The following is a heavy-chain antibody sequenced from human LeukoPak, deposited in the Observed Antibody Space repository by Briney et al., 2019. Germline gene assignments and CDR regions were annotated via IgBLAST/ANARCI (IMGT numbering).Heavy chain of an antibody. CDR1: GYTLTGYY. D-gene: IGHD4-17*01. Sequence: ASVKVSCKASGYTLTGYYMHWVRQAPGQGLEWLGWISPNSGGTNYAQKFQGRVTMTRDTSINTAYMELSSLTSDDTAVYYCARLFSGDYADDAFDIWGQGTMVTVSS. J-gene: IGHJ3*02. CDR2: ISPNSGGT. V-gene: IGHV1-2*02. CDR3: ARLFSGDYADDAFDI.